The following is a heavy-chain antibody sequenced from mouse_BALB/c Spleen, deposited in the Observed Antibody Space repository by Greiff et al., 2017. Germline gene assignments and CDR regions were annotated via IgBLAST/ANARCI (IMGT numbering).Heavy chain of an antibody. CDR1: GYTFTSYW. V-gene: IGHV1-7*01. D-gene: IGHD1-2*01. CDR2: INPSTGYT. J-gene: IGHJ4*01. CDR3: ARKYGSLYAMDY. Sequence: QVQLQQSGAELAKPGASVKMSCKASGYTFTSYWMHWVKQRPGQGLEWIGYINPSTGYTEYNQKFKDKATLTADKSSSTAYMQLSSLTSEDSAVYYCARKYGSLYAMDYWGQGTSVTVSS.